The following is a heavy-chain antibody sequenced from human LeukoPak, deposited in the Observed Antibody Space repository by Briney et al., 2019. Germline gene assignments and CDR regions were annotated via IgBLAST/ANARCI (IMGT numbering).Heavy chain of an antibody. Sequence: SETLSLTCTVSGGSISSGSYYWSWIRQPAGKGLEWIGLIYTSGGTNYIPSLKSRVTISVDTSKNQFSLKLSSVTAADTAVYYCARGRYSSSWYVDFWGQGTLVTVSS. CDR2: IYTSGGT. CDR1: GGSISSGSYY. CDR3: ARGRYSSSWYVDF. V-gene: IGHV4-61*02. D-gene: IGHD6-13*01. J-gene: IGHJ4*02.